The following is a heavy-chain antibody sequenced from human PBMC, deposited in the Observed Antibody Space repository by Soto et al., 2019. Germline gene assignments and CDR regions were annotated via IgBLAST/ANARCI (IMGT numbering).Heavy chain of an antibody. CDR1: GYAFSNNA. D-gene: IGHD5-18*01. V-gene: IGHV1-8*01. J-gene: IGHJ5*02. Sequence: RASVKVCCKASGYAFSNNAISWVRHVTGQGLEWMGWMNPNSGNGGYAQKFQGRVTMTRDTSTSTAYLELSSLASDDTAIYYCARMATAGTLNWXDPWCQGTPVTXSX. CDR3: ARMATAGTLNWXDP. CDR2: MNPNSGNG.